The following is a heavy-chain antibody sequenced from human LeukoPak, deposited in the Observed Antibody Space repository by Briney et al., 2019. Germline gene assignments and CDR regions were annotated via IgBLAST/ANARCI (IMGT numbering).Heavy chain of an antibody. V-gene: IGHV4-4*07. J-gene: IGHJ6*03. CDR2: IYTSGST. Sequence: SETLSLTCTVSGGSISGYYWSWIRQPAGKGLEWIGRIYTSGSTSYNPSLKSRVTISLDTSKNQFSLKLSSVAAADTAVYYCARGTYSGSSYYYYIHVWGKGTTVTVSS. CDR1: GGSISGYY. D-gene: IGHD6-19*01. CDR3: ARGTYSGSSYYYYIHV.